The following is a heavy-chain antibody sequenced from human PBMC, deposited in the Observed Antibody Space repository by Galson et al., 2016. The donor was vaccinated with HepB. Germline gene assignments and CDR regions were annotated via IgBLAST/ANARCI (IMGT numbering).Heavy chain of an antibody. J-gene: IGHJ6*02. CDR1: GFTFSSYS. Sequence: SLRLSCAASGFTFSSYSMNWVRQAPGKGLEWVSSISSSSTYIYYADSVRGRFTISRDNAKNTLYLQMNSLRAEDTAVYYCARMGSGGYDFWSGRYSWSGGMDVWGQGTTVTVSS. V-gene: IGHV3-21*01. CDR2: ISSSSTYI. CDR3: ARMGSGGYDFWSGRYSWSGGMDV. D-gene: IGHD3-3*01.